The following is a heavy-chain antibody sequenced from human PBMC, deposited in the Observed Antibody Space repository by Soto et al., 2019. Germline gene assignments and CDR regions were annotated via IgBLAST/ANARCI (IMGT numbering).Heavy chain of an antibody. J-gene: IGHJ6*02. V-gene: IGHV3-11*06. Sequence: QVQLVESGGGLVKPGGSLRLSCAASGFTFSDYYMSWIRQAPGKGLEWISYISGSNIYTNYADSVKCRFTISRDNANNSLYLQMDSLRVEDTAVYYCARDGGEVIPAAIGGGYGMDVWGQGTTVTVSS. CDR1: GFTFSDYY. CDR3: ARDGGEVIPAAIGGGYGMDV. CDR2: ISGSNIYT. D-gene: IGHD2-2*01.